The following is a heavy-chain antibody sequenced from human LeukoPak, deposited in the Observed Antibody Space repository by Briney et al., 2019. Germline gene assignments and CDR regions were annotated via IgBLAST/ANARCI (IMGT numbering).Heavy chain of an antibody. D-gene: IGHD2-8*02. Sequence: GASVKVSCKASGGTFSSYAISWVRQAPGQGLGWMGGIVPIFGTANYAQKFQGRVTITTDESTSTAYMELSSLRSEDTAVYYCAKDQRVGYPYYFDYWGQGTLVTVSS. CDR3: AKDQRVGYPYYFDY. CDR2: IVPIFGTA. J-gene: IGHJ4*02. CDR1: GGTFSSYA. V-gene: IGHV1-69*05.